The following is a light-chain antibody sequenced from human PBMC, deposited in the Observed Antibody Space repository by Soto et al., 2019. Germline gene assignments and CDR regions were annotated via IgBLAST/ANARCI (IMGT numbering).Light chain of an antibody. CDR2: GAS. CDR1: QSVSSSN. J-gene: IGKJ1*01. CDR3: QQYGSSPS. V-gene: IGKV3-20*01. Sequence: EIVLTQSPGTLSLSPGERASLSCRASQSVSSSNLAWYQQKSGQAPRLLISGASSRATDIPDRFSGSGSGTEFTLTVRRLVSEDFEVYFCQQYGSSPSFGQGTKVEVK.